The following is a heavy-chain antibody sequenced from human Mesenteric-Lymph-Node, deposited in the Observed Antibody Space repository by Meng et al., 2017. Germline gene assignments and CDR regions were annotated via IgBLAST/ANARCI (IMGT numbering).Heavy chain of an antibody. CDR3: ARCIAVAGNWFDP. Sequence: VHLVQSGAEVKKPGAPVKVSCMASGYTFTIYAIHLVRQAPGQRLGWMGWFKAGKGNTRYSQKFQGRVSITRDTSASTAYMELSSLRSEDTAVYYCARCIAVAGNWFDPWGQGTLVT. CDR2: FKAGKGNT. CDR1: GYTFTIYA. V-gene: IGHV1-3*01. J-gene: IGHJ5*02. D-gene: IGHD6-19*01.